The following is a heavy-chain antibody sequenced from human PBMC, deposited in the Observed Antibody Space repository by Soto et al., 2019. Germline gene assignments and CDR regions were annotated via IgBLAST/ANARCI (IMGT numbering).Heavy chain of an antibody. CDR1: GGSFSGYY. J-gene: IGHJ4*02. CDR2: INHSGST. D-gene: IGHD6-13*01. CDR3: ARSRAAAGTRYFDY. V-gene: IGHV4-34*01. Sequence: LSLTCAVYGGSFSGYYWSWIRQPPGKGLEWIGEINHSGSTNYNPSLKSRVTISVDTSKNQFSLKLSSVTAADTAVYYCARSRAAAGTRYFDYWGQGTLVTVSS.